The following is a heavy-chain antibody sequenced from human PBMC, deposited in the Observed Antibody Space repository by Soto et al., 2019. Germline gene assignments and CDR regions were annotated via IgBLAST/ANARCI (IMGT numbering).Heavy chain of an antibody. J-gene: IGHJ4*02. CDR1: GFTFSNSG. D-gene: IGHD3-22*01. Sequence: PGGSLRLSCAASGFTFSNSGMSWVRQAPGKGLEWVGRIKSKTDGGTTDYAAPVKGRFTISRDDSKNTLYLQMNSLKTEDTAVYYCTTDPTSSNDSSGELSNYWGQGTLVTVSS. CDR3: TTDPTSSNDSSGELSNY. V-gene: IGHV3-15*01. CDR2: IKSKTDGGTT.